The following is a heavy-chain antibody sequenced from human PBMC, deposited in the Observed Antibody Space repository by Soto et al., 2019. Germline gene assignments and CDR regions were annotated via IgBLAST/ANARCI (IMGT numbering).Heavy chain of an antibody. D-gene: IGHD1-20*01. J-gene: IGHJ6*02. CDR2: ISGSGGST. CDR3: TARITGTPPAYYYYGMDA. CDR1: GFTFSSYA. Sequence: GGSLRLSCAASGFTFSSYAMSWVRQAPGKGLEWVSAISGSGGSTYYADSVKGRFTISRDDSKNTLYLQMNGLKTEDTAVYYCTARITGTPPAYYYYGMDAWGQGTTVTVSS. V-gene: IGHV3-23*01.